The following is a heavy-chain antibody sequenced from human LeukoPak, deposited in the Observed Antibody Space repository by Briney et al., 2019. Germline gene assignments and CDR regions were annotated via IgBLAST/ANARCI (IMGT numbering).Heavy chain of an antibody. Sequence: GGSLRLSCAASGFTVSTNYMSWVRQAPGKGLEWVSVFYSGGDRYYADSVRGRFTISRDNSKNTLFLQMNSLRPEDTAIYYCAKDLGSYYNPDQWGQGVLVTVST. D-gene: IGHD1-26*01. CDR3: AKDLGSYYNPDQ. CDR1: GFTVSTNY. J-gene: IGHJ4*02. CDR2: FYSGGDR. V-gene: IGHV3-53*05.